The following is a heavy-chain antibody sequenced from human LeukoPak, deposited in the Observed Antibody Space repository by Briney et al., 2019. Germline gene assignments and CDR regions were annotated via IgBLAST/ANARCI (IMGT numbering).Heavy chain of an antibody. V-gene: IGHV1-18*01. CDR1: GYTFTSYG. J-gene: IGHJ6*02. CDR2: ICAYNGNT. Sequence: GASVKVSCKASGYTFTSYGISWVRQAPGQGLEWMGWICAYNGNTNYAQKLQGRVTLTTDTSTSTAYMELRSLRSDDTAVYYCAGLGEASGGLDLSDYYYYGMDVWGQGTTVTVSS. CDR3: AGLGEASGGLDLSDYYYYGMDV. D-gene: IGHD3-16*01.